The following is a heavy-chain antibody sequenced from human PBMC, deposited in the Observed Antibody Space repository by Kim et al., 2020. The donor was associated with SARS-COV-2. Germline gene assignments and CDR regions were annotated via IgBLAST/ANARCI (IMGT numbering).Heavy chain of an antibody. CDR3: ARGRGVYYYYGMDV. Sequence: AQKFQGGVTMTRNTSISTAYMELSSLRSEDTAVYYCARGRGVYYYYGMDVWGQGTTVTVSS. J-gene: IGHJ6*02. V-gene: IGHV1-8*01.